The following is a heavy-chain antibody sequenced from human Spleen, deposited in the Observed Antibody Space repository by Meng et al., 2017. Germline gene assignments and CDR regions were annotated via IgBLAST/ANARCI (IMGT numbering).Heavy chain of an antibody. CDR2: INHSGST. CDR1: GGYFSGYY. V-gene: IGHV4-34*10. D-gene: IGHD5-24*01. CDR3: ARLSLMATSGACDS. Sequence: QGQLRESGPGPVKHSGTLHLTSPVYGGYFSGYYWIAIRQPPGKGLEWIGEINHSGSTNYNPSLKSRVTISVATSKNQFSLKLSSVTAADTAVYYCARLSLMATSGACDSWGQGTLVTVSS. J-gene: IGHJ4*02.